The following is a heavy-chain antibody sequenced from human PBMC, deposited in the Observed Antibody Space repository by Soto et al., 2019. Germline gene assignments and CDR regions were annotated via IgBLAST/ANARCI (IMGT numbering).Heavy chain of an antibody. CDR3: ARGLGDYASGSFAFDF. Sequence: ETLSLTCTVSGCSVSSGSYYWSWIRQPPGKGLEWIGYIYDSGSTNYNPSLKSRVPLSIDTSKNQFSLKLSSVTAADYAVYYCARGLGDYASGSFAFDFSGQGTTVTVSS. CDR2: IYDSGST. D-gene: IGHD3-10*01. V-gene: IGHV4-61*01. J-gene: IGHJ4*02. CDR1: GCSVSSGSYY.